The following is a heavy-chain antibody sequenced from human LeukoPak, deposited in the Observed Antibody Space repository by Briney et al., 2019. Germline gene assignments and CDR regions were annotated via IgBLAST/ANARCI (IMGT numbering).Heavy chain of an antibody. J-gene: IGHJ6*02. V-gene: IGHV3-20*04. CDR1: GFPFGDYG. D-gene: IGHD6-19*01. CDR2: LNWNGGST. Sequence: GGSLRLSCAASGFPFGDYGMSWVRRLPGKGLEWVSSLNWNGGSTTYADSVKGRFTISRDNAKNSLYLQMNSLRAEDTALYYCARVLAVDGYGMDVWGQGTTVTVSS. CDR3: ARVLAVDGYGMDV.